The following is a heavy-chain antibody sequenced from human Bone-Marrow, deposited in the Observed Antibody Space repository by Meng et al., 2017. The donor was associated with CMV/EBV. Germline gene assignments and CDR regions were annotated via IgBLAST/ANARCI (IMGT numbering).Heavy chain of an antibody. CDR2: ISASGGTT. CDR3: AKEPHGSGNYNFDC. Sequence: SGFTFRSYAMSWVRQAPGKGLEWVSGISASGGTTYYTDSVKGRFTISRDNSENTLYLHMNGLRAEDTAVYYCAKEPHGSGNYNFDCWGQGTLVTVSS. V-gene: IGHV3-23*01. CDR1: GFTFRSYA. D-gene: IGHD3-10*01. J-gene: IGHJ4*02.